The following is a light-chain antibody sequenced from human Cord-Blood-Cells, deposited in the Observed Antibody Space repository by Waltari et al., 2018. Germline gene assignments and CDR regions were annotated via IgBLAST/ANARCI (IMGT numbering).Light chain of an antibody. CDR1: QSLLHSNGYNY. V-gene: IGKV2-28*01. CDR2: LVS. CDR3: MQALQTPWT. J-gene: IGKJ1*01. Sequence: EIVMTQSPISLPVTPAEPASISCRSSQSLLHSNGYNYLDWYLQKPGQSPKLLIYLVSNRASGVPDRFSGIGSGTDFTLKISRVEAEDVGVYYCMQALQTPWTFGQGTKVEIK.